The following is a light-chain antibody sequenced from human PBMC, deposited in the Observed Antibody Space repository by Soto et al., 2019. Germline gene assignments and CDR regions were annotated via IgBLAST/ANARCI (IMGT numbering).Light chain of an antibody. CDR2: DAS. CDR1: QSVGRY. CDR3: QQRSSWPRT. J-gene: IGKJ4*02. V-gene: IGKV3-11*01. Sequence: EIVLTQSPATLSLSPGEGATLSCRASQSVGRYLAWYQQKPGQAPRLLMYDASKRATGILARFSGSGSGTDFTLTISSLEPEDFALYYCQQRSSWPRTFGRGTKVEIK.